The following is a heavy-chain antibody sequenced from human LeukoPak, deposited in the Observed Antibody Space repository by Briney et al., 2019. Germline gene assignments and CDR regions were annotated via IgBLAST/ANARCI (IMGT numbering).Heavy chain of an antibody. CDR3: ARGLEKWELPSR. CDR1: GYSISSGYY. V-gene: IGHV4-38-2*02. J-gene: IGHJ4*02. CDR2: IYYSGST. Sequence: SETLSLTCTVSGYSISSGYYWGWIRQPPGKGLEWIGSIYYSGSTYYNPSLKSRVTISVDTSKNQFSLKLSSVTAADTAVYYCARGLEKWELPSRWGQGTLVTVSS. D-gene: IGHD1-26*01.